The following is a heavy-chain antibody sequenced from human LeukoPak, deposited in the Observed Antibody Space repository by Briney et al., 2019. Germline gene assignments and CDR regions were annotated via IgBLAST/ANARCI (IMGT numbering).Heavy chain of an antibody. J-gene: IGHJ6*02. CDR3: ARQGLLRFPPSADQNYGMDV. V-gene: IGHV1-8*01. CDR1: GYTFTSYD. Sequence: GASVKVSCKASGYTFTSYDINWVRQATGQGLEWMGWMNPNSGNTGYAQKFQGRVTMTRNTSISTAYMELSSLRSEDTAVYYCARQGLLRFPPSADQNYGMDVWGQGTTVTVSS. D-gene: IGHD3-3*01. CDR2: MNPNSGNT.